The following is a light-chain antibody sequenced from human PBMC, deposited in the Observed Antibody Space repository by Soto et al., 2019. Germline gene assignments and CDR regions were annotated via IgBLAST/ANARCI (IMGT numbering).Light chain of an antibody. J-gene: IGKJ4*02. V-gene: IGKV1-17*01. Sequence: PSSLSPSVGERVTLPCRASQGIRNELSWYQQKPGKAPKFLIFAASNLQSGVPSRFSGSGSGTDFTLTISSLEPEDFAVYFCQQRSSWPLTFGGGTKVDIK. CDR1: QGIRNE. CDR2: AAS. CDR3: QQRSSWPLT.